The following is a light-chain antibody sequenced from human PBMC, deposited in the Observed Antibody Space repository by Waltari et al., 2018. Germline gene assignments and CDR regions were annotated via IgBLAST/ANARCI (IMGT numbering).Light chain of an antibody. CDR1: QSVTTNY. V-gene: IGKV3-20*01. CDR2: GAS. Sequence: EIVLTQSPGTLSLSAGERATLSCRASQSVTTNYLAWYQQNPGQAPRLLIYGASNRATGIPDMFTGSGSGTDFTLTISRLEPEDFAVYYCQQYGSSPGTFGQGTKVEIK. J-gene: IGKJ1*01. CDR3: QQYGSSPGT.